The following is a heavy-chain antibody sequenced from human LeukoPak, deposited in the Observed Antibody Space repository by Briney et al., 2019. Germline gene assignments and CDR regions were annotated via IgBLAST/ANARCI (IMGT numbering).Heavy chain of an antibody. CDR2: IYYSGNT. V-gene: IGHV4-31*03. CDR1: GGSISSGAYY. D-gene: IGHD2-15*01. Sequence: SETLSLTCTVSGGSISSGAYYWTWIRQHPGNGLEWIGYIYYSGNTYYNPSLKSRVTISVDTSKNQFSLKLSSVTAADTAVYYCARVSGGGNYLDYWGQGTLVTVSS. CDR3: ARVSGGGNYLDY. J-gene: IGHJ4*02.